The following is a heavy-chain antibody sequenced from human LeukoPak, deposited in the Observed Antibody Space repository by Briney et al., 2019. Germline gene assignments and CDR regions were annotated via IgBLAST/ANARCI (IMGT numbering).Heavy chain of an antibody. D-gene: IGHD3-3*01. CDR1: GASISNFY. Sequence: PSQTLSLTCAVSGASISNFYWSWIRQPPGKGLEWIGYIHNSWSTNYNPSLKSRVAISLDTSKNQFSLKLTSVTAADTAVYYCARSTPRGITIFGVVTSPYPYGMDVWGQGTTVTVSS. V-gene: IGHV4-59*01. CDR2: IHNSWST. J-gene: IGHJ6*02. CDR3: ARSTPRGITIFGVVTSPYPYGMDV.